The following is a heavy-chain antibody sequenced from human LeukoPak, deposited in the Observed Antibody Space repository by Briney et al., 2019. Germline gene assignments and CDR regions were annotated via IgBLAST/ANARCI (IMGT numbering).Heavy chain of an antibody. J-gene: IGHJ4*02. CDR3: AKDRIVATTSYYFDY. Sequence: QAGGSLRLSCAASGFIFSSYGMHWVRQAPGKGLEWVAFIRYDGSNKYYADSVKGRFTISRDNSKNTLYLQMNSLRGEDTAVYYCAKDRIVATTSYYFDYWGQGTLVTVSS. CDR2: IRYDGSNK. D-gene: IGHD5-12*01. V-gene: IGHV3-30*02. CDR1: GFIFSSYG.